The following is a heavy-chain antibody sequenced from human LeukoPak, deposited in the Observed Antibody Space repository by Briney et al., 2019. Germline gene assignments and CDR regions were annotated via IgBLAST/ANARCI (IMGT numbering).Heavy chain of an antibody. CDR3: TTDTRIVGTTGFDY. Sequence: GGSLRLSCAASGFTFSSYAMSWVRQAPGKGLEWIGRIKSKTDGGTTDFAAPVKGRFTISRDDSKNTLYLQVNGLRTEDTGMYYCTTDTRIVGTTGFDYWGQGTLVTVSS. CDR1: GFTFSSYA. CDR2: IKSKTDGGTT. V-gene: IGHV3-15*01. D-gene: IGHD1-26*01. J-gene: IGHJ4*02.